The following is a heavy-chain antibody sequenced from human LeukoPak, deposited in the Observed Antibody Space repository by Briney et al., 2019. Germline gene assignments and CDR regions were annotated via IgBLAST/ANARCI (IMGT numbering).Heavy chain of an antibody. V-gene: IGHV4-59*12. D-gene: IGHD6-13*01. CDR1: GGAISSYY. CDR3: ARDLEQQLAYYYYYYMDV. Sequence: PSETLSLTCRVSGGAISSYYWSWMRQPPGKGLEWIGYIYYSGSPNYNPSLKSRVTMSVDTSKNQFSLKLSSVTAADTAVYYCARDLEQQLAYYYYYYMDVWGKGTTVTVSS. J-gene: IGHJ6*03. CDR2: IYYSGSP.